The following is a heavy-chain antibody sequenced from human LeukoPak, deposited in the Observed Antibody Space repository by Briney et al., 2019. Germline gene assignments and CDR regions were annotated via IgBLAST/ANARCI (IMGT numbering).Heavy chain of an antibody. CDR1: GFSFTNYG. CDR2: ISGYNANA. Sequence: ASVKVSCKASGFSFTNYGITWIREAPGQGPEWLGWISGYNANAHYAQNVQGRVTLTTDTSTNTAYMELRGLTSDDTAMYYCARVGRGCSSIRCYWEDWFDPWGQGTLVIVSS. CDR3: ARVGRGCSSIRCYWEDWFDP. J-gene: IGHJ5*02. V-gene: IGHV1-18*01. D-gene: IGHD2-2*01.